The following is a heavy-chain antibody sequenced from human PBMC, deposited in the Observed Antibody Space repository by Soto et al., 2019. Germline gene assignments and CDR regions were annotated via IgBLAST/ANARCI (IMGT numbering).Heavy chain of an antibody. CDR3: AKSTIFGAGPFYGMDV. V-gene: IGHV3-30*18. Sequence: GGSLRLSCAASGFTFSSYGMHWVRQAPGKGLEWVAVISYDGSNKYYADSVKGRFTISRDNSKNTLYLQMNSLRAEDTAVYYCAKSTIFGAGPFYGMDVWGQGTTVTVSS. CDR2: ISYDGSNK. J-gene: IGHJ6*02. CDR1: GFTFSSYG. D-gene: IGHD3-3*01.